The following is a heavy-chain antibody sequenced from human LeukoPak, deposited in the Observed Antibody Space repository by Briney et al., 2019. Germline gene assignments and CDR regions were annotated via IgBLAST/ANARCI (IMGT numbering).Heavy chain of an antibody. CDR1: GFTFSSYA. CDR2: ISGSGGST. V-gene: IGHV3-23*01. J-gene: IGHJ4*02. CDR3: AKNHDYGDYCDY. Sequence: GGSLRLSCAASGFTFSSYAMSWVRQAPGKGLEWVSAISGSGGSTYYADSVKGRFTISRVNSKNTLYLQMNSLRAEDTAVYYCAKNHDYGDYCDYWGQGTLVTVSS. D-gene: IGHD4-17*01.